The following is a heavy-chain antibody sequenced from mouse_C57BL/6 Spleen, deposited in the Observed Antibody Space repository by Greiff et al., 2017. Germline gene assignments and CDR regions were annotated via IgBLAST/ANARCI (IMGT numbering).Heavy chain of an antibody. CDR1: GFTFSDYY. J-gene: IGHJ2*01. CDR3: ARWLRGGYYFDY. V-gene: IGHV5-12*01. Sequence: EVKLVESGGGLVQPGGSLKLSCEASGFTFSDYYMYWVRQTPEKRLEWVAYISNGGGSTYYPDTVKGRFTISRDNAKNTLYLQMSRLKSEDTAMYYCARWLRGGYYFDYWGQGTTLTVSS. CDR2: ISNGGGST. D-gene: IGHD2-2*01.